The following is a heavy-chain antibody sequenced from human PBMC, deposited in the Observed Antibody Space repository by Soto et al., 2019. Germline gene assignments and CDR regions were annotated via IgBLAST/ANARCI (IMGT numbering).Heavy chain of an antibody. CDR1: GFTFSSYG. V-gene: IGHV3-33*01. CDR2: IWYDGRNK. D-gene: IGHD6-19*01. CDR3: ARNLAIAVSGRCDC. Sequence: GGSLRLSCAASGFTFSSYGMHWVRQAPGKGLEWVAVIWYDGRNKYYADSVKGRFTISRYNSKNTLYLQMNSLSAEATAVFYSARNLAIAVSGRCDCWGQG. J-gene: IGHJ4*02.